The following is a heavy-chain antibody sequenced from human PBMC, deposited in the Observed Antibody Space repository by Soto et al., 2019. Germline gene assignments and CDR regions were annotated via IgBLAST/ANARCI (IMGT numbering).Heavy chain of an antibody. J-gene: IGHJ1*01. D-gene: IGHD6-19*01. CDR3: ARHSRGWLRTTEYFQH. CDR2: IYYSGST. V-gene: IGHV4-39*01. Sequence: SETLSVTCTVAGGNISSSSYYRGWIRQPPGKGLEWIGSIYYSGSTYYNPSLKSRVTISVDTSKNPFSLKLSSVTAAATAVYYCARHSRGWLRTTEYFQHWGQGTLVTVSS. CDR1: GGNISSSSYY.